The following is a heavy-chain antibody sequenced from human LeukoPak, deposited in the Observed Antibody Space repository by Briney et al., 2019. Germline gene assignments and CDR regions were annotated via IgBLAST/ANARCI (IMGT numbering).Heavy chain of an antibody. CDR2: IKSKTDGGTT. CDR1: GFTFSNAW. V-gene: IGHV3-15*01. D-gene: IGHD3-10*01. CDR3: TTGSSTMVRGFYYYYYYMDV. J-gene: IGHJ6*03. Sequence: GGSLRLSCAASGFTFSNAWMSWVRQAPGKGLEWVGRIKSKTDGGTTDYAAPVKGRFTISRDDSKNTLYLQMNSLKTEDTAVYYCTTGSSTMVRGFYYYYYYMDVWGKGTTVTVSS.